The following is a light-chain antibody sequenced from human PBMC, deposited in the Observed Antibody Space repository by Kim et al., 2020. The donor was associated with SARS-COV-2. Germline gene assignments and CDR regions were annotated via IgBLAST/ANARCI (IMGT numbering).Light chain of an antibody. V-gene: IGLV3-19*01. J-gene: IGLJ2*01. CDR2: GKK. CDR3: KSRDSNDKVV. CDR1: GVRSYY. Sequence: VALGKTGRSTGQGDGVRSYYASWYQQKRGQAPIVVIYGKKSRPAGIPDRFAGSSGGKAASLTISGTEAGEEADYCCKSRDSNDKVVFGGGTQVTVL.